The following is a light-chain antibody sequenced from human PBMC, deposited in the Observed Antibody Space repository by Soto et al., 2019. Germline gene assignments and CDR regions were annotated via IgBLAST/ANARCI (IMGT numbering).Light chain of an antibody. Sequence: QLVLTQSPSASASLGASGKLTCTLSSGHSNYAIAWHQQQPEKGPRYLMKLNNDGSHSKGDGIPDRFSGSSSGAERYLTISSLQSEDESDYYCQTWDTGISVVFGGGTQLTVL. CDR2: LNNDGSH. J-gene: IGLJ2*01. V-gene: IGLV4-69*01. CDR3: QTWDTGISVV. CDR1: SGHSNYA.